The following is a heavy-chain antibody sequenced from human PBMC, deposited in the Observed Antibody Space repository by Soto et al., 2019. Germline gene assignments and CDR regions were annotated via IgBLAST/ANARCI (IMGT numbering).Heavy chain of an antibody. Sequence: GCLLLTCSVSGFSSSTYAMHWVRQAPGKGLEWLAIIWFDGVKEYYAESVRGRFTISIDNSKNTVFLQMDTVGAEDSALYYCTRATFDVWGQGTKVTVYS. CDR1: GFSSSTYA. V-gene: IGHV3-33*01. CDR2: IWFDGVKE. CDR3: TRATFDV. J-gene: IGHJ6*02.